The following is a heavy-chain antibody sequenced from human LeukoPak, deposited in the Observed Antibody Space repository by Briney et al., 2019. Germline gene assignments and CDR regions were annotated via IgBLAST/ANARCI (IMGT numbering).Heavy chain of an antibody. D-gene: IGHD6-19*01. V-gene: IGHV4-39*01. Sequence: ASETLSLTCTVSGGPISSNSYYWGWIRQPPGKGLEWIGSIYYSGSTYYNPSLKSRVTISVDTSENQFSLKLSSVTAADTAVYYCARLPAPDVAVAVTFFDYWGPGTLVTVSS. J-gene: IGHJ4*02. CDR1: GGPISSNSYY. CDR2: IYYSGST. CDR3: ARLPAPDVAVAVTFFDY.